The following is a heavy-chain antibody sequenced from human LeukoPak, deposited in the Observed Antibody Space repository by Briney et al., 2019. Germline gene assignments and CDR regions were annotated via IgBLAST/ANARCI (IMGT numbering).Heavy chain of an antibody. CDR3: ARDAQVGYFQH. J-gene: IGHJ1*01. CDR2: IYYSGST. Sequence: SETLSLTCTVSGGSISSYYWSWIRQPPGKGLEWIGYIYYSGSTNYNPSLKSRVTISVDTSKNQFSLKLSSVTAADTAVYYCARDAQVGYFQHWGRGTLVTVSS. CDR1: GGSISSYY. V-gene: IGHV4-59*01.